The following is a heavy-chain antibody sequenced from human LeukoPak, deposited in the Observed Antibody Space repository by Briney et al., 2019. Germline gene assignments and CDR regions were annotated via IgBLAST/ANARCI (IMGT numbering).Heavy chain of an antibody. CDR3: ARGSGEPPYYFDY. D-gene: IGHD7-27*01. V-gene: IGHV3-20*04. J-gene: IGHJ4*02. CDR1: KFTFDDYG. Sequence: GGSLRLSCAASKFTFDDYGMSWVRQAPGRGLEWVSGINWNGGSTGYADSVKGRFTISRDNAKNSLYLQMNSLRAEDTALYYCARGSGEPPYYFDYWGQGTLVTVSS. CDR2: INWNGGST.